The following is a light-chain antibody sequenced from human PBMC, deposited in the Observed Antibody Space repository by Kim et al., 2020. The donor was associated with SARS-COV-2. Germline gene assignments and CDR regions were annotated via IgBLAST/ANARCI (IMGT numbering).Light chain of an antibody. CDR2: YSS. CDR1: NIGPKS. Sequence: APGQTARITCGGNNIGPKSVNWYQQKSGQAPVLVISYSSDRPSGIPERFSGSNSGNTATLTISRVEAGDEAVYYCQVWDNSGEHIVFGGGTQLTVL. CDR3: QVWDNSGEHIV. J-gene: IGLJ2*01. V-gene: IGLV3-21*04.